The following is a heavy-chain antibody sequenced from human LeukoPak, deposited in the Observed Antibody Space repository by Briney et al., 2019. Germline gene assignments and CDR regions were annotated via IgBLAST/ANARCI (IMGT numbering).Heavy chain of an antibody. V-gene: IGHV3-7*01. D-gene: IGHD3-3*01. Sequence: GGSLRLSCVASGFIFTDYWMNWVRQAPGKGLEWVAMIKYDGIDKKYLDSVKGRFTISRDNSKSTLDLQMNSLRVEDTAVYYCAKDRYSTSSTFTINPFDYWGRGFLVSVSS. CDR2: IKYDGIDK. CDR3: AKDRYSTSSTFTINPFDY. CDR1: GFIFTDYW. J-gene: IGHJ4*02.